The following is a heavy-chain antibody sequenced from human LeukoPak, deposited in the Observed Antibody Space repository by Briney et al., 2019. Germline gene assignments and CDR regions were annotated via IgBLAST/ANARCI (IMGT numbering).Heavy chain of an antibody. Sequence: ASVKVSCKASGYTFTSYGISWVRQAPGQGLESMGWISAYNGNTNYAQKLQGRVTMTTDTSTSTAYMELRSLRSDDTAVYYCARVQYYDSSGYYSYWGQGTLVTVSS. CDR1: GYTFTSYG. J-gene: IGHJ4*02. V-gene: IGHV1-18*01. D-gene: IGHD3-22*01. CDR3: ARVQYYDSSGYYSY. CDR2: ISAYNGNT.